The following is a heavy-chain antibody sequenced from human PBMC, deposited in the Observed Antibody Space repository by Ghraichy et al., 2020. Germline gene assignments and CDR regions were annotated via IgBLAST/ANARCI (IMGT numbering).Heavy chain of an antibody. CDR3: ARGGGYCSSTSCSVQYYYYYYGMDV. CDR1: GGSFSGYY. Sequence: SETLSLTCAVYGGSFSGYYWSWIRQPPGKGLEWIGEINHSGSTNYNPSLKSRVTISVDTSKNQFSLKLSSVTAADTAVYYCARGGGYCSSTSCSVQYYYYYYGMDVRGQGTTVTVSS. J-gene: IGHJ6*02. V-gene: IGHV4-34*01. D-gene: IGHD2-2*01. CDR2: INHSGST.